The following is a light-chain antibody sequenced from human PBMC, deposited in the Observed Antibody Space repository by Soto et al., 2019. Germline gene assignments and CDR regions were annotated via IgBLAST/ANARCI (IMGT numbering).Light chain of an antibody. J-gene: IGKJ4*01. CDR1: QSVHTY. Sequence: EIVLTQIPATLSLSPGERATLSCRAGQSVHTYLAWYQQKPGQAPRLLISDASNRATDIPARFSGSGSGTDFTLTISSLEPEDFAVYYCQQSSNWPLTFGGGTNVEI. CDR3: QQSSNWPLT. CDR2: DAS. V-gene: IGKV3-11*01.